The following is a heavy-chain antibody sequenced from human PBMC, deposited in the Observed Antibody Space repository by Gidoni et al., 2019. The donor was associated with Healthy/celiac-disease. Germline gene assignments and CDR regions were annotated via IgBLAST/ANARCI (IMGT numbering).Heavy chain of an antibody. Sequence: EVQLLESGGGLVQPGGSLSLSCAAYGFTFSSYAMSWVRQAPGKGLEWVSAISGSGGSTYYADSVKGRFTISRDNSKDTLYLQMNSLRAEDTAVYYCAKVMAGSLYYYYGMDVWGQGTTVTVSS. CDR1: GFTFSSYA. J-gene: IGHJ6*02. D-gene: IGHD6-19*01. V-gene: IGHV3-23*01. CDR3: AKVMAGSLYYYYGMDV. CDR2: ISGSGGST.